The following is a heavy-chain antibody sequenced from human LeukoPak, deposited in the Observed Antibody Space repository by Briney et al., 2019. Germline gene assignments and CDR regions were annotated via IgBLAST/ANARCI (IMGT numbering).Heavy chain of an antibody. CDR2: ISAYNGNT. D-gene: IGHD3-22*01. CDR1: GYTFTSYG. Sequence: ASVKVSCKASGYTFTSYGISWVRQAPGQGLEWMGWISAYNGNTNYAQKLQGRVTMTTDTSTSTAYMELRSLRSDDTAVYYCARALLTLTYYYDSSGYSLDYWGQGTLVTVSS. J-gene: IGHJ4*02. CDR3: ARALLTLTYYYDSSGYSLDY. V-gene: IGHV1-18*01.